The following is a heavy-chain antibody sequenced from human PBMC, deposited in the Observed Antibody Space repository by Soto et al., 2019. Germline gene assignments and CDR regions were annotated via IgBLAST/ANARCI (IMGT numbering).Heavy chain of an antibody. CDR2: IGTSGSNS. Sequence: EVQLLESGGGLVQPGGSLRLSCAASGFTFSGYAMSWVRQAPGKGLEWVLTIGTSGSNSYYPDSVKGLFTISRDNSKNTLFLQMNSLRGEDTAVYYCVKRAVVGAARYFDYWGLGSLVTVSS. V-gene: IGHV3-23*01. D-gene: IGHD2-15*01. CDR3: VKRAVVGAARYFDY. J-gene: IGHJ4*02. CDR1: GFTFSGYA.